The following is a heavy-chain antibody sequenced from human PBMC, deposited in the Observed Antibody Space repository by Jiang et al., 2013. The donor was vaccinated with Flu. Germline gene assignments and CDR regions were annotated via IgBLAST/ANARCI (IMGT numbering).Heavy chain of an antibody. CDR1: GGSFSGYY. V-gene: IGHV4-34*01. D-gene: IGHD2-2*01. J-gene: IGHJ6*02. Sequence: LLKPSETLSLTCAVYGGSFSGYYWSWIRQPPGKGLEWIGEINHSGSTNYNPSLKSRVSISVDTSKNQFSLKLYSVTAADTAVYYCVGPRYCGSTSCPFEGHYYYGMDVWGQGTTVTVSS. CDR3: VGPRYCGSTSCPFEGHYYYGMDV. CDR2: INHSGST.